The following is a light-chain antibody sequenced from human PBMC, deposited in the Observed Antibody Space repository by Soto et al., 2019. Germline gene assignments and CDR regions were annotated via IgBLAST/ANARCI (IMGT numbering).Light chain of an antibody. CDR2: DNN. V-gene: IGLV1-51*01. Sequence: QSVLTQPPSVSAAPGQKVTISCSGSSSNIGNNYVSWYQQLPGTAPKLLIYDNNKRPSGIPDRFSGSKSGTSATLGITGFQTGDEADYYCGTWDSSLSVVFGGGTKLTVL. CDR1: SSNIGNNY. CDR3: GTWDSSLSVV. J-gene: IGLJ2*01.